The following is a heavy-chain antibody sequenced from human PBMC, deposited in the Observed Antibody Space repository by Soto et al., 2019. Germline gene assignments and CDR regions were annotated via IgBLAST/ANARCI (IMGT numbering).Heavy chain of an antibody. Sequence: GGSLRLSCSASGFTFSSHAMHWVRQAPGQGLEYLSAISRKGDNTYYADSVKGRFTFSRDNSKNTLYLQMTSLRTEDTGVYYCVKVIYDSGWYGFYFDYWGQGTLVTVSS. D-gene: IGHD6-19*01. CDR2: ISRKGDNT. CDR1: GFTFSSHA. V-gene: IGHV3-64D*06. J-gene: IGHJ4*02. CDR3: VKVIYDSGWYGFYFDY.